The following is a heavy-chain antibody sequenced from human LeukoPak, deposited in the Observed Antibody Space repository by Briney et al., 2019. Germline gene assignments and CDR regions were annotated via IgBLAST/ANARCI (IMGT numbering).Heavy chain of an antibody. CDR1: GGSISSSSYY. V-gene: IGHV4-39*07. CDR3: ARGVPYCSSTSCYPIFDY. D-gene: IGHD2-2*01. CDR2: IYYSGST. J-gene: IGHJ4*02. Sequence: SETLSLTCTVSGGSISSSSYYWGWIRQPPGKGLEWIGSIYYSGSTYYNPSLKSRVTISADTSKNQFSLKLSSVTAADTAVYYCARGVPYCSSTSCYPIFDYWGQGTLVTVSS.